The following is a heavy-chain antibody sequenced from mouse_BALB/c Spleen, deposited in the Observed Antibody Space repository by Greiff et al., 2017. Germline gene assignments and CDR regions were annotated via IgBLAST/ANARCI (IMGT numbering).Heavy chain of an antibody. V-gene: IGHV14-1*02. Sequence: EVQLKQSGAELVRPGALVKLSCKASGFNIKDYYMHCVKQRPEQGLEWIGWIDPENGNTIYDPKFQGKASITADTSSNTAYLQLSSLTSEDTAVYYCASRRADYDDGFAYWGQGTLVTVSA. CDR1: GFNIKDYY. CDR3: ASRRADYDDGFAY. D-gene: IGHD2-4*01. CDR2: IDPENGNT. J-gene: IGHJ3*01.